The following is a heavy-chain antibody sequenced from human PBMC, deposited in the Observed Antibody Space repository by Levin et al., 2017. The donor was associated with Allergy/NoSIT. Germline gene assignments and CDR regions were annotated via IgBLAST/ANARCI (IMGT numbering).Heavy chain of an antibody. CDR1: GGPFSTYY. D-gene: IGHD4-17*01. V-gene: IGHV4-34*01. CDR2: INQSGTT. J-gene: IGHJ4*02. CDR3: ARRAVTTDY. Sequence: SETLSLTCTVYGGPFSTYYWRWIRQPPGKGLEWIGEINQSGTTNYNPSLKSRVTISMDTSKNQFSLKMNSVTATDTAVYYCARRAVTTDYWGQGTLVTVSS.